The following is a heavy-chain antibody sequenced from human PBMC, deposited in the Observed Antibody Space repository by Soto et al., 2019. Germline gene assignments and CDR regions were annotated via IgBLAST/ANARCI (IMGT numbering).Heavy chain of an antibody. CDR2: IYHSGST. CDR3: ARAAADYYYYGMDV. Sequence: QLQLQESGSGLVKPSQTLSLTCAVSGGSISSGGYSWSWIRQPPGKGLEWIGYIYHSGSTYYNPSLKSRVTISVDRSKNQSSLKLSSVTAADTAVYYCARAAADYYYYGMDVWGQGTTVTVSS. CDR1: GGSISSGGYS. V-gene: IGHV4-30-2*01. D-gene: IGHD6-13*01. J-gene: IGHJ6*02.